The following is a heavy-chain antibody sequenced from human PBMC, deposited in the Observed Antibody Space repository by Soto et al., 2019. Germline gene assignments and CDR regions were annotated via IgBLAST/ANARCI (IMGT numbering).Heavy chain of an antibody. CDR3: TRRRATVTQFAP. V-gene: IGHV3-73*02. D-gene: IGHD4-17*01. CDR2: IRSKANSYAT. CDR1: GFTFSGSA. Sequence: EVQLVESGGGLVQPGGSLKLSCAASGFTFSGSAMHWVRQASGKGLEWVGRIRSKANSYATAYAASVKGRFTISRDDSKNTAYLQMNSLKTEDTAVYYCTRRRATVTQFAPWGQGTLVTVSS. J-gene: IGHJ5*02.